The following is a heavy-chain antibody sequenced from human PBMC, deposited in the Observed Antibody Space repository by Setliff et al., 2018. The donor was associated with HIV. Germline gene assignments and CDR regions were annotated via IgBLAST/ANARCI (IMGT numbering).Heavy chain of an antibody. CDR3: ARDFKRYNSPCRFDP. V-gene: IGHV4-61*02. Sequence: LSLTCTVSGGSISSGSNYWSWIRQPAGKGLEWIGRIYTSGTTIYSPSLKSRVTISLEKSNNQFSLKLSSVTAADTAVYYCARDFKRYNSPCRFDPWGQGILVTVSS. J-gene: IGHJ5*02. CDR2: IYTSGTT. CDR1: GGSISSGSNY. D-gene: IGHD1-1*01.